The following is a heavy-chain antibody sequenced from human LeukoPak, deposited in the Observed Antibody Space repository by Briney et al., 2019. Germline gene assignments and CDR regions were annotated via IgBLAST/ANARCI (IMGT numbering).Heavy chain of an antibody. CDR3: ARVRAATYYFDY. V-gene: IGHV4-59*01. Sequence: SETLSLTCTVSGGSISSYYWSWIRQPPGKGLEWIGYIYYSGSTNYNPSLKSRVTISVDTSKNQFSLKLSSVTAADTAVYYCARVRAATYYFDYWGQGTLVTVPS. D-gene: IGHD2-15*01. CDR1: GGSISSYY. CDR2: IYYSGST. J-gene: IGHJ4*02.